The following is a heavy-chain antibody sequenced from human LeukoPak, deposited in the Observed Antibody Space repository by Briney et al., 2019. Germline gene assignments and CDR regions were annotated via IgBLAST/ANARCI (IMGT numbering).Heavy chain of an antibody. CDR1: GGSISSYY. V-gene: IGHV4-59*08. CDR3: ALVYASSWFDP. J-gene: IGHJ5*02. Sequence: PSETLSLTCTVSGGSISSYYWSWIRQPPGKGLEWIGYIYYSGSTNYNPSLKSRVTISVDASKNQFSLKLSSVTAADTAVYYCALVYASSWFDPWGQGILVIVSS. D-gene: IGHD2-8*01. CDR2: IYYSGST.